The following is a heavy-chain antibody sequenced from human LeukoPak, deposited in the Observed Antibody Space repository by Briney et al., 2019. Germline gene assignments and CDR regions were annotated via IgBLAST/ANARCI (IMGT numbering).Heavy chain of an antibody. CDR2: IYYSGST. J-gene: IGHJ6*03. CDR1: GGSISSSSYY. CDR3: ARELGGLLTYYYYMDV. D-gene: IGHD3-10*01. Sequence: PSETLSLTCTVSGGSISSSSYYWGWIRQPPGKGLEWIGSIYYSGSTNYNPSLKSRVTISVDTSKNQFSLKLSSVTAADTAVYYCARELGGLLTYYYYMDVWGKGTTVTVSS. V-gene: IGHV4-39*07.